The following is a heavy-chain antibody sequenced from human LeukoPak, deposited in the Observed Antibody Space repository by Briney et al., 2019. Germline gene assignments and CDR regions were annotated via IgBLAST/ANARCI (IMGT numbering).Heavy chain of an antibody. V-gene: IGHV3-23*01. J-gene: IGHJ4*02. Sequence: GGSLRLSCAASGFTVSSYYMSWVRQAPGKGLEWVSAISGSGGSTYYADSVKGRFTISRDNSKNTLYLQMNSLRAEDTAVYYCAKGPLLAYDSSGYPSPSWGQGTLVTVSS. CDR1: GFTVSSYY. CDR3: AKGPLLAYDSSGYPSPS. CDR2: ISGSGGST. D-gene: IGHD3-22*01.